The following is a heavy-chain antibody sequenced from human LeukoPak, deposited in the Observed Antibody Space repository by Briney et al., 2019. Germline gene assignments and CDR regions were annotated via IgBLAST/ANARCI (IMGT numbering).Heavy chain of an antibody. CDR1: GYTFTGYY. CDR2: INPNSGGT. Sequence: GASVKDSCKASGYTFTGYYMHWVRQAPGQGLVWMGWINPNSGGTNYAQTGQGRVTMTRDTSISTAYMELSRLRSDDTAVYYCARGPYSGSYKLYYFDYWGQGTLVTVSS. D-gene: IGHD1-26*01. V-gene: IGHV1-2*02. J-gene: IGHJ4*02. CDR3: ARGPYSGSYKLYYFDY.